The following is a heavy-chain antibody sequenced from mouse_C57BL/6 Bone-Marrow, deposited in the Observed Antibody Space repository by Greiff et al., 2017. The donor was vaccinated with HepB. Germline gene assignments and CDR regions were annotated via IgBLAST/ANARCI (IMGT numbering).Heavy chain of an antibody. CDR2: IDPENGDT. CDR3: TTGNYRYFDY. J-gene: IGHJ2*01. Sequence: VQLQQSGAELVRPGASVKLSCTASGFNIKDDYMHWVKQRPEQGLEWIGWIDPENGDTEYASKFQGKATITADTSSNTAYPQLSSLTSEDTAVYYCTTGNYRYFDYWGQGTTLTVSS. CDR1: GFNIKDDY. D-gene: IGHD2-1*01. V-gene: IGHV14-4*01.